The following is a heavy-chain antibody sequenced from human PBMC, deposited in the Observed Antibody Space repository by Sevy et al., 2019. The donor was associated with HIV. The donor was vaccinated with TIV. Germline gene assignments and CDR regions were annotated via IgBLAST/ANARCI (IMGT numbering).Heavy chain of an antibody. CDR2: ISYPGST. V-gene: IGHV4-59*01. Sequence: SETLSLTCTVSGGSISNYYWSWIRQSPGKGLEWIGYISYPGSTNYNPSLKSRLTISLDTSRNQFSLKLSSVTAADTAIYYCAGDPRVHGWIFYFDSWGQGTPVTVSS. CDR3: AGDPRVHGWIFYFDS. D-gene: IGHD5-12*01. CDR1: GGSISNYY. J-gene: IGHJ4*02.